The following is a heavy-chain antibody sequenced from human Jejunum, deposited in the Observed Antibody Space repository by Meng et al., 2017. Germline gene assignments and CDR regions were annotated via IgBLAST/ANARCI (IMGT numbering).Heavy chain of an antibody. Sequence: GESLKISCAASGLPFSIHWMTWVRQAPGKGLEWVATINPDGSRTSYLESVEGRFTISRDNARNSLNLQMNSLRAEDTALYYCTRETWYYFDYWGPGTLVTVSS. CDR2: INPDGSRT. D-gene: IGHD2-8*02. CDR3: TRETWYYFDY. V-gene: IGHV3-7*01. J-gene: IGHJ4*02. CDR1: GLPFSIHW.